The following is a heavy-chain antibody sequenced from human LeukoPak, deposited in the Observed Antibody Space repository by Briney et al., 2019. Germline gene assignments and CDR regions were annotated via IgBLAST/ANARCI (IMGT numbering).Heavy chain of an antibody. CDR3: TGSSRSTRYYFDY. CDR1: GGSFSDYY. Sequence: SETLSLTCAVHGGSFSDYYWSWIRQPPGKGLEWIGEIFHRGSPNYNPSLKSRVTISVDTSENQFSLNLTSVAATDSAVYFCTGSSRSTRYYFDYWGQGILVTVSS. CDR2: IFHRGSP. J-gene: IGHJ4*02. D-gene: IGHD6-6*01. V-gene: IGHV4-34*12.